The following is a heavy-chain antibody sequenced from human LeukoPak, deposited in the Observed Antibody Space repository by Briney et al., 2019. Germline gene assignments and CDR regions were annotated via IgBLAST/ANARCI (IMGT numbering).Heavy chain of an antibody. J-gene: IGHJ3*02. V-gene: IGHV4-4*07. Sequence: SETLSLTCSVSGGSISSYYWSWIRQPAGKGLEWIGRIYTSGTTNYNPSLKSRVTMSVDTSKNHFSLKLSSVTAADTAVYYCARAPTKDDLGDAFDIWGQGTMVTVSS. D-gene: IGHD5-24*01. CDR1: GGSISSYY. CDR3: ARAPTKDDLGDAFDI. CDR2: IYTSGTT.